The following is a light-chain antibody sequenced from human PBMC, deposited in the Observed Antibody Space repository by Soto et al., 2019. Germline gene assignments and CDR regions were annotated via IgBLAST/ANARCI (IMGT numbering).Light chain of an antibody. Sequence: DIQMTQSPSSLSASVGDRVTITCQASQDISNYLNWYQQKPGKAPKLLIYDASNLETGVPSRFSGSGSWTDFTFTISSLQPEDIATYYCQQYDNLPFTFCGGTKVDVK. V-gene: IGKV1-33*01. CDR2: DAS. CDR3: QQYDNLPFT. J-gene: IGKJ4*01. CDR1: QDISNY.